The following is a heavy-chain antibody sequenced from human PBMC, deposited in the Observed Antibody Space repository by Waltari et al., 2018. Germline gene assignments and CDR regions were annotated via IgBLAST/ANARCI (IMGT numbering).Heavy chain of an antibody. CDR3: ARDLFSEVVTAKNDY. J-gene: IGHJ4*02. V-gene: IGHV1-46*01. CDR2: INPSGGST. D-gene: IGHD2-21*02. Sequence: QVQLVQSGAEVKKPGASVKVSCKASGYTFISYYMHWVRQPPGQGLEWMGIINPSGGSTSYAQKFQGRVTVTRDTSTSTVYMELSSLRSEDTAVYYCARDLFSEVVTAKNDYWGQGTLVTVSS. CDR1: GYTFISYY.